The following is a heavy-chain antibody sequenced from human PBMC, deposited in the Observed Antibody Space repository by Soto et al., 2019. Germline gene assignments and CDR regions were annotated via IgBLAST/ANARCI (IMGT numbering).Heavy chain of an antibody. D-gene: IGHD4-17*01. CDR2: IYYSGST. V-gene: IGHV4-30-4*01. CDR1: GGSISSGDYY. CDR3: ARDQGIYGDYSYYYLYYGMDV. J-gene: IGHJ6*02. Sequence: PSETLSLTCTVSGGSISSGDYYWSWIRQPPGKGLEWIGYIYYSGSTYYNPSLKSRVTISVDTSKNQFSLKLSSVTAADTAVYYCARDQGIYGDYSYYYLYYGMDVWGLGTTVTVSS.